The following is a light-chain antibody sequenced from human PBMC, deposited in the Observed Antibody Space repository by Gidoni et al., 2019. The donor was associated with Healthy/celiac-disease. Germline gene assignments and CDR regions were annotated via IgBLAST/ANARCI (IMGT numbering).Light chain of an antibody. CDR2: LGS. V-gene: IGKV2-28*01. Sequence: DIVMTQSPLPLPVTPGEPASISCRSSQSLLHSNGYNYLDWYLQRPGQSPQFLIYLGSNRASGVPDRFSGSGSGTDFTLKISRVEAEDVGVYYGMQALQTPTFGQGTRLEIK. J-gene: IGKJ5*01. CDR3: MQALQTPT. CDR1: QSLLHSNGYNY.